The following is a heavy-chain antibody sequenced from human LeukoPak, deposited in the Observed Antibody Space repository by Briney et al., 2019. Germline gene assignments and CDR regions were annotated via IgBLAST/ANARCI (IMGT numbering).Heavy chain of an antibody. CDR1: GFTFSSYA. V-gene: IGHV3-30*01. CDR3: ARSYGYGQDDY. CDR2: ISYDGSNK. Sequence: GGSLRLSCAAYGFTFSSYAMPWVRQAPGKGLEWVAVISYDGSNKYYADSVKGRFTISRDNSKNTLYLQMNSLRAEDTAVYYCARSYGYGQDDYWGQGTLVTVSS. D-gene: IGHD5-18*01. J-gene: IGHJ4*02.